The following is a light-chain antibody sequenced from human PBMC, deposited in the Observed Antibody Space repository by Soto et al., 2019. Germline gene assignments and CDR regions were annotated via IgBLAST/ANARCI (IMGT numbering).Light chain of an antibody. J-gene: IGKJ1*01. CDR3: QQSYSSPPT. Sequence: IHMTQSPYSMTASVGQTFTITCRSSQSISNHLNWYQQKPVKAPKLLIFAASSLQSGVPSRFSGSRSGPDFTLTISSLQPEDFATYYCQQSYSSPPTFGQGTKVDIK. V-gene: IGKV1-39*01. CDR2: AAS. CDR1: QSISNH.